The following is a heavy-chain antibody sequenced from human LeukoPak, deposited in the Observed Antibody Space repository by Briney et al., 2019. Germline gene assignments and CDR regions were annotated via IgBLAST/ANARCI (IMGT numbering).Heavy chain of an antibody. D-gene: IGHD3-9*01. J-gene: IGHJ4*02. Sequence: LPGGSLRLSCSASEFTFSNYGMSWVRQPPGKGLEWVSGISGNGGSTYYADSVKGRFTISRDNSKNTLYLQMNSLRAEDTAIYYCAKDLNSASRYFDRWGQGTLVTVSS. CDR1: EFTFSNYG. V-gene: IGHV3-23*01. CDR2: ISGNGGST. CDR3: AKDLNSASRYFDR.